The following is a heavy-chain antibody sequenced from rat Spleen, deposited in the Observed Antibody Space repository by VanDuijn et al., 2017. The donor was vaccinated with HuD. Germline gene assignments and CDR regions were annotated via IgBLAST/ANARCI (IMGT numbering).Heavy chain of an antibody. Sequence: EVQLVESDGGLVQPGRSLKLSCAASGFTFSDYYMAWVRQAPTKGLEWVATINYDGSSTYYRDSVKGRFTISRDNAKSTLYLQMDNLRSEDTATYYCARSVFDYWGQGVMVTVSS. CDR3: ARSVFDY. V-gene: IGHV5-29*01. J-gene: IGHJ2*01. CDR2: INYDGSST. CDR1: GFTFSDYY.